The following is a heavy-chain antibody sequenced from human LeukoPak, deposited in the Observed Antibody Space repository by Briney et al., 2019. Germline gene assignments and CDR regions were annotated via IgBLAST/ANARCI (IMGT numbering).Heavy chain of an antibody. D-gene: IGHD1-14*01. V-gene: IGHV3-23*01. J-gene: IGHJ4*02. CDR1: GFTFRSYA. CDR3: AKDVSGGN. CDR2: ISGSGVST. Sequence: GGSLRLSCAASGFTFRSYAMSWVRQAPGKGLEWVSGISGSGVSTDYADSVKGRFTIPRDNSKNTLYLQMNNLKAEDTAVYYCAKDVSGGNWGQGTLVTVSS.